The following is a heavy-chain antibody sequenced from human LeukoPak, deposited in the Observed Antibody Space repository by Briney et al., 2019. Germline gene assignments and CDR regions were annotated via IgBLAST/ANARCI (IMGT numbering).Heavy chain of an antibody. CDR2: IKQDGSEK. CDR3: AREAYRDASVDY. J-gene: IGHJ4*02. V-gene: IGHV3-7*05. CDR1: AFAFSDYW. D-gene: IGHD1-14*01. Sequence: GGSLRLSCAASAFAFSDYWMSWVRQAPGKGLQWVANIKQDGSEKYYVDSVKGRFTISRGNAENSLYLQMNSLRADDTALYYCAREAYRDASVDYWGQGTLVTVSS.